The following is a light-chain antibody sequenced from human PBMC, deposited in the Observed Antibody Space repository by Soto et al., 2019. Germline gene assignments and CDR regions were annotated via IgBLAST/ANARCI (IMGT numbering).Light chain of an antibody. CDR3: QQYGTSLRGT. Sequence: EIVLTQSPDTLSLSPGERATLSCRASQSVSSYLAWYQQKPGQAPRLLIYGASNRAAGVPDRFSGSGSGTDFTLTITRLEPEDFAVYYCQQYGTSLRGTFGQGTKVDI. V-gene: IGKV3-20*01. CDR2: GAS. CDR1: QSVSSY. J-gene: IGKJ1*01.